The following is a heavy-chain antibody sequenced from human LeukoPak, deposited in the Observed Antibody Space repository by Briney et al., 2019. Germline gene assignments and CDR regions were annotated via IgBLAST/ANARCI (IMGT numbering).Heavy chain of an antibody. CDR1: GYTFTSYG. D-gene: IGHD2-8*01. CDR2: ISAYNGNT. V-gene: IGHV1-18*01. CDR3: AGGSSYVSRAYYYYGMDV. J-gene: IGHJ6*02. Sequence: ASVTVSCKASGYTFTSYGISWVRQAPGQGLEWMGWISAYNGNTNYAQKLQGRVTMTTDTSTSTAYMELRSLRSDDTAVYYCAGGSSYVSRAYYYYGMDVWGQGTTVTVSS.